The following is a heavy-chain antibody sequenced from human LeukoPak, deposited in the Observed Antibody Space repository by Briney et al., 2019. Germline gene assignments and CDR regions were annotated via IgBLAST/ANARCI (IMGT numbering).Heavy chain of an antibody. J-gene: IGHJ6*04. Sequence: ASVKGSCKASGYTFTSYAMHWVCQAPGQRLEWMGWINAGNGNTKYSQKFQGRVTITRDTSASTAYMELSSLRSEDTAVYYCAGGASMVRGVIPSEGYYGMDVWGKGTTVTVSS. CDR1: GYTFTSYA. CDR2: INAGNGNT. D-gene: IGHD3-10*01. V-gene: IGHV1-3*01. CDR3: AGGASMVRGVIPSEGYYGMDV.